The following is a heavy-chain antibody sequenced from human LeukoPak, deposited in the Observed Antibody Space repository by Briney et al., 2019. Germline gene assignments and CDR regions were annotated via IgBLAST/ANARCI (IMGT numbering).Heavy chain of an antibody. J-gene: IGHJ3*02. V-gene: IGHV4-4*07. CDR3: ARAPATHCSTTSCYVFDI. Sequence: SETLSLTCTVSGGSISSYYWSWIRQPAGKGLEWIGRIYSSGNTNYNPSLQSRVTMSVDTSKNHFSLNLSSVPAADTPVYYCARAPATHCSTTSCYVFDIWGQGTMVTVSS. D-gene: IGHD2-2*01. CDR1: GGSISSYY. CDR2: IYSSGNT.